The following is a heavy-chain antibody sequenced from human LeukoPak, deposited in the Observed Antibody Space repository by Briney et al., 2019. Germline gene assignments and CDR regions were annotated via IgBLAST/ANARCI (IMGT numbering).Heavy chain of an antibody. J-gene: IGHJ5*02. CDR2: FYPGDSDT. D-gene: IGHD3-22*01. Sequence: GESLKISCKGSGYSFTRYWIGWVRQMPGKGLEWMGIFYPGDSDTRYSPSFQGQVTISADKSISTAYLQWSSPKASDSAMYYCARGGNYYDSSGLGVNWFDPWGQGTLVTVSS. CDR1: GYSFTRYW. V-gene: IGHV5-51*01. CDR3: ARGGNYYDSSGLGVNWFDP.